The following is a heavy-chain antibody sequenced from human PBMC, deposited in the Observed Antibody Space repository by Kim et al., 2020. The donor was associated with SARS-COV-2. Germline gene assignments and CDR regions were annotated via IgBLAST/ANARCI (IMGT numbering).Heavy chain of an antibody. CDR2: IYHSGST. CDR1: GGSISSSNW. CDR3: ARWGQQLVRGFDY. Sequence: SETLSLTCAVSGGSISSSNWWSWVRQPPGKGLEWIGEIYHSGSTNYNPPLKSRVTISVDKSKNQFSLKLSSVTAADTAVYYCARWGQQLVRGFDYWGQGTLVTVSS. V-gene: IGHV4-4*02. D-gene: IGHD6-13*01. J-gene: IGHJ4*02.